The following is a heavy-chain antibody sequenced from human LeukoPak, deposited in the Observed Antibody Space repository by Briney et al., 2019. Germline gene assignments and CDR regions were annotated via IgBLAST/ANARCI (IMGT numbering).Heavy chain of an antibody. Sequence: SETLSLTCTVSRGSVNIALYYWGWIRQPPGKGLEWIGGISHSGTTFYNPSLKSRVSISVDTSQNHFSLKLSSVTAADTAVYYCARAGGSIAAAGTEGINFQHWGQGTLVTVSS. V-gene: IGHV4-39*02. CDR2: ISHSGTT. J-gene: IGHJ1*01. CDR3: ARAGGSIAAAGTEGINFQH. D-gene: IGHD6-13*01. CDR1: RGSVNIALYY.